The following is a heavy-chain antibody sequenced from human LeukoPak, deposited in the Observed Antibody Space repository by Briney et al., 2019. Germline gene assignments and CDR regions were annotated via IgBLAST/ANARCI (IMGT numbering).Heavy chain of an antibody. CDR1: GYSLSSGYY. Sequence: SGTLSLTCTVSGYSLSSGYYWGWIRQPPGKGLEWTGSIDHSGSTYYNPSLKSRITISVDTSKNQFSLKLSSVTAADTAVYYCARVPTVTFFDYWGQGTLVTVSS. J-gene: IGHJ4*02. V-gene: IGHV4-38-2*02. CDR3: ARVPTVTFFDY. D-gene: IGHD4-17*01. CDR2: IDHSGST.